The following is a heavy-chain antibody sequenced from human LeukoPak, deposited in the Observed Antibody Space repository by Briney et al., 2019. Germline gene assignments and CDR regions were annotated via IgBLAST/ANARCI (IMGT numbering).Heavy chain of an antibody. D-gene: IGHD3-10*01. J-gene: IGHJ6*03. Sequence: PGGSLRLSCAASGFTFSSYAMHWVRQAPGKGLEWVAVISYDGSNKYYADSVKGRFTISRDNSKNTLYLQMNSLRAEDTAVYYCARSGQSWFGEYYYMDVWGKGTTVTVSS. V-gene: IGHV3-30*04. CDR2: ISYDGSNK. CDR3: ARSGQSWFGEYYYMDV. CDR1: GFTFSSYA.